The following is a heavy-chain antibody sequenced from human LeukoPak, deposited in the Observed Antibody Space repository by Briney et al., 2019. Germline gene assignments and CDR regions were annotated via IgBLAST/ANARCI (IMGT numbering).Heavy chain of an antibody. CDR3: ARDRQQQRSNFDY. J-gene: IGHJ4*02. Sequence: ASVKVSCKASGGTFSSYAISWVRQAPGQGLEWMGWISAYNGNTNYAQKLQGRVTMTTDTSTSTAYMELRSLRSDDTAVYYCARDRQQQRSNFDYWGQGTLVTVSS. D-gene: IGHD6-13*01. CDR2: ISAYNGNT. V-gene: IGHV1-18*01. CDR1: GGTFSSYA.